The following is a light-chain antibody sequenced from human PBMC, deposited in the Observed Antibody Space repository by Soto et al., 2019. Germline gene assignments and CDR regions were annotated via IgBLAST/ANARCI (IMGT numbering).Light chain of an antibody. CDR3: SSSSSSSTPYV. CDR2: EVN. V-gene: IGLV2-14*01. CDR1: STDGGGYKY. Sequence: QSVLTHPASVSGSPRQSITISCTGTSTDGGGYKYVSWYQQHPGTAPKLMIFEVNGRPSGVSDRFSGSKSGNTASLTISGLQPEDVADYYCSSSSSSSTPYVFGTGTKVNV. J-gene: IGLJ1*01.